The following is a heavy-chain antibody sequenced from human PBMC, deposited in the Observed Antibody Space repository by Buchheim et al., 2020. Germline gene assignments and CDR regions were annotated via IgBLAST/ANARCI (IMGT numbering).Heavy chain of an antibody. CDR2: ISYDGSNK. CDR1: GFTFSSYA. Sequence: VQLVESGGGVVQPGRSLRLSCAASGFTFSSYAMHWVRQAPGKGLEWVAVISYDGSNKYYADSVKGRFTISRDNSKNTLYLQMNSLRAEDTAVYYCARRGYYDSSGYTDYWGQGTL. V-gene: IGHV3-30*04. CDR3: ARRGYYDSSGYTDY. J-gene: IGHJ4*02. D-gene: IGHD3-22*01.